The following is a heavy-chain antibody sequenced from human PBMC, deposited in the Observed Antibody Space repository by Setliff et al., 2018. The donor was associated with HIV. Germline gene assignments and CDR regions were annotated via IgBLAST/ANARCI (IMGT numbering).Heavy chain of an antibody. CDR3: SREERGWTNRGAFDI. D-gene: IGHD6-19*01. CDR2: VNHGGSF. J-gene: IGHJ3*02. Sequence: SLTCAVYGGSFSAYYWSWIRQPPGKGLEWIGEVNHGGSFNYNPSLKTRVTISVDTSKNQFSLKLTSVTATDTAIYYCSREERGWTNRGAFDIWGQGTMVTVSS. CDR1: GGSFSAYY. V-gene: IGHV4-34*01.